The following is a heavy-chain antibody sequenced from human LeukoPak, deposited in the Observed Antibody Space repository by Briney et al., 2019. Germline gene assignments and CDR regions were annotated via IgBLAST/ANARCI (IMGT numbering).Heavy chain of an antibody. CDR1: GGSFSGYY. V-gene: IGHV4-34*01. CDR2: INHSGST. Sequence: SETLSLTCAVYGGSFSGYYWSWIRQPPGKGLERIGEINHSGSTNYNPSLKGRVTISVDTSKNQFSLKLSSVTAADTAVYYCARGLGYYYYYYMDVWGKGTTVTVSS. CDR3: ARGLGYYYYYYMDV. J-gene: IGHJ6*03.